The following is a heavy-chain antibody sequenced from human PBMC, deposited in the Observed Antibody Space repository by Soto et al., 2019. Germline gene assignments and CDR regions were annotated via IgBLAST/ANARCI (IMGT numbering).Heavy chain of an antibody. D-gene: IGHD2-2*01. CDR3: ASPYCSSTSCYAWLTS. Sequence: QVQLQESGPGLVKPSETLSLTCTVSGGSISCYYWSWIRQPPGKGLEWIGYIYYSGSTNYNPSLKSRVTISVDTSKNQFSLKLSSVTAADTAVYYCASPYCSSTSCYAWLTSWGQGTLVTVSS. CDR1: GGSISCYY. J-gene: IGHJ4*02. V-gene: IGHV4-59*01. CDR2: IYYSGST.